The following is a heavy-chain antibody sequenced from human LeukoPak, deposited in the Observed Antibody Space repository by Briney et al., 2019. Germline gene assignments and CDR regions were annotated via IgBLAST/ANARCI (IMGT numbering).Heavy chain of an antibody. CDR2: ISAYNGNT. Sequence: ASMKVSCKASGYTFTSYGISWVRQAPGQGLEWIGWISAYNGNTNYAQKLQGRVTMTTDTSTSTAYMELRSLRSDDTAVYYCTRNYGDKERAFDIWGQGTMVTVSS. V-gene: IGHV1-18*01. J-gene: IGHJ3*02. CDR1: GYTFTSYG. D-gene: IGHD4-23*01. CDR3: TRNYGDKERAFDI.